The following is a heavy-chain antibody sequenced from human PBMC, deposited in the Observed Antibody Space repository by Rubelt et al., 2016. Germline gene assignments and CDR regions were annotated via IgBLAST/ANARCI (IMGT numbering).Heavy chain of an antibody. V-gene: IGHV3-48*01. D-gene: IGHD2-21*02. CDR2: ISSSSSTI. CDR1: GFTFSSYS. CDR3: ARVRHVVVTAINDY. Sequence: EVQLVESGGGLVQPGGSLRLSCAASGFTFSSYSMNWVRQAPGKGLEWVSYISSSSSTIYYAASVKGRFTISRDNAKNSLYLQMNSLRAEDTAVYYCARVRHVVVTAINDYWGQGTLVTVSS. J-gene: IGHJ4*02.